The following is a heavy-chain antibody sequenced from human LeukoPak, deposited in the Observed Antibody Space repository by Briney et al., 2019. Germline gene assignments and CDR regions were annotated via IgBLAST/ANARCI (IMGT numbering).Heavy chain of an antibody. Sequence: PSETLSLTCTVSGGSISSGDYYWSWIRQPPGKGLEWIGYIYYSGSTYYNPFLKSRVTISVDTSKNQFSLKLSSVTAADTAVYYCARGRYYDSSGLEYFQHWGQGTLVTVSS. CDR3: ARGRYYDSSGLEYFQH. CDR2: IYYSGST. V-gene: IGHV4-30-4*01. D-gene: IGHD3-22*01. CDR1: GGSISSGDYY. J-gene: IGHJ1*01.